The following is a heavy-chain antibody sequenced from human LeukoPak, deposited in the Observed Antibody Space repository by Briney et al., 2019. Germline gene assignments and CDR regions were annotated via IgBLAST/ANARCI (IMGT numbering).Heavy chain of an antibody. J-gene: IGHJ4*02. D-gene: IGHD6-19*01. CDR3: ARGHSSGWYYFDS. V-gene: IGHV3-23*01. CDR1: GFTFGIYA. Sequence: GGSLRLSCAVSGFTFGIYAMTWVRQAPGRGLEWVSTISGSGGTTHFADSVKGRFTISRDNSGSALHLQMNSLRAEDTAVYWCARGHSSGWYYFDSWGQGTLVTVSS. CDR2: ISGSGGTT.